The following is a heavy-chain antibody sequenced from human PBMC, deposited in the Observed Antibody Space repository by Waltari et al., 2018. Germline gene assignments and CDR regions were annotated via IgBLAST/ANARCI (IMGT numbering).Heavy chain of an antibody. D-gene: IGHD3-10*01. CDR1: GFPFSSYA. CDR3: AKDDPYGSGSYSYYFDY. J-gene: IGHJ4*02. V-gene: IGHV3-23*01. Sequence: EVQLLESGGGLVQPGGSLRLSCAASGFPFSSYAMSWVRQAPGKGLEWVSAISGSGGSTYYADSVKGRFTISRDNSKNTLYLQMNSLRAEDTAVYYCAKDDPYGSGSYSYYFDYWGQGTLVTVSS. CDR2: ISGSGGST.